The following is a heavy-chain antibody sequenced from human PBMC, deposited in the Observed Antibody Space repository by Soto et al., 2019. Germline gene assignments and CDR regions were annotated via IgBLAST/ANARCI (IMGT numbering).Heavy chain of an antibody. J-gene: IGHJ4*02. CDR3: ARDEGLLGSGSYRGY. V-gene: IGHV1-69*08. D-gene: IGHD3-10*01. Sequence: QVQLVQSGAEVKKPGSSVKVSCKASGGTFSSYTISWVRQAPGQGLEWMGRIIPILGIANYAQKFQGRVTITADKSTSTAYMELSSLRSEDTAVYYCARDEGLLGSGSYRGYWDQGTLVTVSS. CDR1: GGTFSSYT. CDR2: IIPILGIA.